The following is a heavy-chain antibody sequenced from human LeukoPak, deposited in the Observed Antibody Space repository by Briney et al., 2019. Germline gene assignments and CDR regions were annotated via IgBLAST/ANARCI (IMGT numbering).Heavy chain of an antibody. CDR3: ARGSSSWYVF. D-gene: IGHD6-13*01. V-gene: IGHV3-48*03. J-gene: IGHJ4*02. CDR2: ISSSGSTI. CDR1: GFTFDDYG. Sequence: QSGGSLRLSCAASGFTFDDYGMSWVRQAPGKGLEWVSYISSSGSTIYYADSVKGRFTISRDNAKNSLYLQMNSLRAEDTAVYYCARGSSSWYVFWGQGTLVTVSS.